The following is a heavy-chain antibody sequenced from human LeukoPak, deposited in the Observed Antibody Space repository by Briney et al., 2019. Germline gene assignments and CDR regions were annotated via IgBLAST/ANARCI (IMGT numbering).Heavy chain of an antibody. CDR1: GFTFSSYG. V-gene: IGHV3-30*18. D-gene: IGHD3-10*01. CDR3: ANDHNGSGSYYYYYYYGMDV. Sequence: PGRSLRLSCAASGFTFSSYGMHWVRQAPGKGLEWVAVISYDGSNKYYADSVKGRFTISRDNSKNTLYLQMNSLRAEDTAVYYCANDHNGSGSYYYYYYYGMDVWGQGTTVTVSS. CDR2: ISYDGSNK. J-gene: IGHJ6*02.